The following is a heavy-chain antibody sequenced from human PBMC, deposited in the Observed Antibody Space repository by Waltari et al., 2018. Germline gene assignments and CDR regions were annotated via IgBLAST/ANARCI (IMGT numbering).Heavy chain of an antibody. Sequence: QVQLQESGPGLVKPSETLSLTCAVSGYSISSGYYWGWIRQPPGKGLEWIGSIYHSGSTYYNPSLKSRVTISVDTSKNQFSLKLSSVTAADTAVYYCARHRLSVGYWGQGTLVTVSS. V-gene: IGHV4-38-2*01. CDR1: GYSISSGYY. CDR3: ARHRLSVGY. CDR2: IYHSGST. D-gene: IGHD3-3*02. J-gene: IGHJ4*02.